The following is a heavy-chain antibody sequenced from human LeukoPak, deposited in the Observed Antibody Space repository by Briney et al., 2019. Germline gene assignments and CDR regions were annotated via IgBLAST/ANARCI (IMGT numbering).Heavy chain of an antibody. CDR3: ARESGYYPYYFDS. CDR2: FYTSGST. D-gene: IGHD3-22*01. CDR1: RGSITNGSYY. J-gene: IGHJ4*02. Sequence: SQTLSLSCTVSRGSITNGSYYWTWIRQPAGKGLEWIGRFYTSGSTNYSPSLKSRVTISVDTSKNQFSLNLSSVTAADTAVYYCARESGYYPYYFDSWGQGALVTVSS. V-gene: IGHV4-61*02.